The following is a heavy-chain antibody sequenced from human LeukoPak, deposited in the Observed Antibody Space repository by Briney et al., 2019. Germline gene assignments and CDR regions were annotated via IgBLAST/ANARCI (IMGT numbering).Heavy chain of an antibody. J-gene: IGHJ4*02. Sequence: GASLKVSCKASGYTFTGHYFHWLRQAPGQGLEWMGWIKPDTGATNFAQKFHGRLTMTTGTPISTGYMELRSLTSDDTAMYYCARDHDFGPDYWGQGTLVTVS. CDR3: ARDHDFGPDY. CDR1: GYTFTGHY. V-gene: IGHV1-2*02. D-gene: IGHD4/OR15-4a*01. CDR2: IKPDTGAT.